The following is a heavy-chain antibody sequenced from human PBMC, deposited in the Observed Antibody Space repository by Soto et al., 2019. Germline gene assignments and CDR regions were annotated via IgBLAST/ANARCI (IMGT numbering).Heavy chain of an antibody. V-gene: IGHV4-38-2*02. CDR2: IYHTGST. Sequence: PSETLSLTCSVSGYSISSGYYWGWIRQPAGRGLEWVGTIYHTGSTWYNPSLKIRVTISVDTSKNQFSLKIISVTAADTAVYYCARVPDYWGQGTLVTVSS. CDR3: ARVPDY. CDR1: GYSISSGYY. J-gene: IGHJ4*02.